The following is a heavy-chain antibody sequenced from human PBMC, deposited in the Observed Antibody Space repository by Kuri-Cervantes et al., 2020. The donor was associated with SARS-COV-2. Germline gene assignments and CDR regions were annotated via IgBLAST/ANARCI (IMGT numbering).Heavy chain of an antibody. V-gene: IGHV4-31*03. J-gene: IGHJ5*02. CDR2: IYYTGNT. CDR3: ARGRQVRLRFLEWLFEWFDP. D-gene: IGHD3-3*01. CDR1: GGAISSGGYY. Sequence: SETLSLTCTVSGGAISSGGYYWSWIRQHPGKGLEWIGYIYYTGNTYYNPSLKSRVTISVDTSKNQFSLRLRSDDTAVYYCARGRQVRLRFLEWLFEWFDPWGQGTLVTVSS.